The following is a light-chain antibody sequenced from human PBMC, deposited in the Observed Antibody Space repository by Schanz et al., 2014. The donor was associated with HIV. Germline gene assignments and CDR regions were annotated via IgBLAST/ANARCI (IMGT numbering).Light chain of an antibody. Sequence: QSALTQPPSVSAAPGQKVTISCSGSSSNIGNNYVSWYQQLPGTAPKLLIYDNNKRPSGIPDRFSGSKSGTSATLGITGLQTGDEADYYCGTWDSSLSAWGFGGGTKLTVL. CDR3: GTWDSSLSAWG. CDR1: SSNIGNNY. J-gene: IGLJ2*01. CDR2: DNN. V-gene: IGLV1-51*01.